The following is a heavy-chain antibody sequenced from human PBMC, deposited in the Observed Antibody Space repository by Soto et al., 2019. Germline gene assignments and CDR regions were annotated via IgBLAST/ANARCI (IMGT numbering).Heavy chain of an antibody. J-gene: IGHJ4*02. CDR3: VRGSGSYLDFDY. D-gene: IGHD3-10*01. V-gene: IGHV1-8*01. CDR1: GYTFTSYD. Sequence: GASVKVSCKASGYTFTSYDINWVRQATGQGLEWMGWMNPNSGNTGYAQKFQGRVTMTRNTSISTAYMELSSLRSEDTAVYYCVRGSGSYLDFDYWGKGTLVTVSS. CDR2: MNPNSGNT.